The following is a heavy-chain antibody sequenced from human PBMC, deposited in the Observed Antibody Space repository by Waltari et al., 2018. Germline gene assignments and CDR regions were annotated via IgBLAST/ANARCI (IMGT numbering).Heavy chain of an antibody. Sequence: QVQLQESGPGLVKPSETLSLTCAVSGYSISSGYSWGWIRQPPGKGLEWIGSIYHSGSTYYNPSLKSRVTISVDTSKNQFSLKLSSVTAADTAVYYCASLGWNEDYWGQGTLVTVSS. CDR1: GYSISSGYS. V-gene: IGHV4-38-2*01. D-gene: IGHD1-1*01. J-gene: IGHJ4*02. CDR3: ASLGWNEDY. CDR2: IYHSGST.